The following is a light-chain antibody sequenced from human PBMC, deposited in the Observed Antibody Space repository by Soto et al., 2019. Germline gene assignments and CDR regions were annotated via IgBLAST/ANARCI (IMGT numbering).Light chain of an antibody. CDR1: QSVSSN. J-gene: IGKJ5*01. Sequence: EIVLTQSPGTLSLSPGARAPLSCRASQSVSSNLAWYQQKPGQAPRLLIYDASNRATGIPARFSGSGSGTDFTLTISSLEPEDFAVYYCQQRFNWQVTFGQGTRLEIK. CDR2: DAS. CDR3: QQRFNWQVT. V-gene: IGKV3D-11*02.